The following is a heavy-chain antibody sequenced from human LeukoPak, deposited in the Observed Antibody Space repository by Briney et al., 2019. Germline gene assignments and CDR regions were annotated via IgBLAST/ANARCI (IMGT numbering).Heavy chain of an antibody. D-gene: IGHD5-24*01. CDR2: IKSKTDGGTT. V-gene: IGHV3-15*01. CDR1: GFTFSNAW. J-gene: IGHJ4*02. CDR3: TTDLGFRMATEFDY. Sequence: GGSLRLSCAASGFTFSNAWMSWVRQAPGKGLEWVGRIKSKTDGGTTDYAAPVKGRFTISRDDSKNTLYLQMNSLKTEDTAVYYCTTDLGFRMATEFDYWGQGTLVTVSS.